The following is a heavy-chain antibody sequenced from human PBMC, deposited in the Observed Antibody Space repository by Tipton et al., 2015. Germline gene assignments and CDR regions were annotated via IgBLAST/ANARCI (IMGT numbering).Heavy chain of an antibody. J-gene: IGHJ6*02. Sequence: LSLTCTVSGGSMSSNYWSWIRQPPGKGLEWVGFIRSNAYGGTTGYAASVKGRFTISRDDSKAIAYLQMYSLKTEDTAEYYCTRQDPGGFYYGLDVWGQGTTVSVSS. CDR3: TRQDPGGFYYGLDV. CDR2: IRSNAYGGTT. V-gene: IGHV3-49*03. CDR1: GGSMSSNY. D-gene: IGHD4-23*01.